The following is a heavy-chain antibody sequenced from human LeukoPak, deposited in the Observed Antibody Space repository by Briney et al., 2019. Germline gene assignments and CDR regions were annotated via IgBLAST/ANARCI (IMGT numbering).Heavy chain of an antibody. V-gene: IGHV3-30*03. CDR2: ISYDGSHK. D-gene: IGHD6-13*01. CDR1: GFTFSSYG. Sequence: PGGSLRLSCAASGFTFSSYGMHWVRQAPGKGLEWVAVISYDGSHKYYADSVKGRFTISRDNSKNTLYLQMNSLRAEDTAVYYCARHGAAAGTMELDYWGQGTLVTVSS. J-gene: IGHJ4*02. CDR3: ARHGAAAGTMELDY.